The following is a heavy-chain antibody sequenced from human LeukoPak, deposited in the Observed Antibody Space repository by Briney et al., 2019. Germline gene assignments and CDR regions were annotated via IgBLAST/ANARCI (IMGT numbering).Heavy chain of an antibody. J-gene: IGHJ6*03. Sequence: GGSLRLSCAASGFTFSSYAMSWVRQAPGKGLEWVSAISGSGGSTYYADSVKGRFTISRDNSKNTLYLQMNSLRAEDTAVYYCATLPVGYYYMDVWGKGTTVTVSS. D-gene: IGHD1-26*01. V-gene: IGHV3-23*01. CDR3: ATLPVGYYYMDV. CDR2: ISGSGGST. CDR1: GFTFSSYA.